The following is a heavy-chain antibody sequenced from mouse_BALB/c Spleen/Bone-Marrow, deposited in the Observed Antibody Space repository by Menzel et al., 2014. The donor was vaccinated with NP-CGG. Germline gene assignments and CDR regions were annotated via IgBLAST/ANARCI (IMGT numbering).Heavy chain of an antibody. CDR3: AGTPYYCGSIYFWYFDV. J-gene: IGHJ1*01. D-gene: IGHD1-1*01. V-gene: IGHV1-84*02. Sequence: QVQLQQSGPELVKPGASVKISCKASGYTFTDYYINWVKQKPGQGLEWIGWIYPGGGNTKYNEKFKGKATLTVDTSSSPAYMQLSRMTSEDTAVYFCAGTPYYCGSIYFWYFDVWGPGTTVTVSS. CDR1: GYTFTDYY. CDR2: IYPGGGNT.